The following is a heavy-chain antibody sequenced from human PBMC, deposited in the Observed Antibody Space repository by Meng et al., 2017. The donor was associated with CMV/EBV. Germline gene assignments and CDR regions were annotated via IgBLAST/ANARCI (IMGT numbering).Heavy chain of an antibody. J-gene: IGHJ6*02. D-gene: IGHD4-11*01. CDR2: IKQDGSEK. Sequence: GESLKISCAASGFTFSSYWMSWVRQAPGKGLEWVANIKQDGSEKYYVDSVKGRFTISRDNAKNSLYLQMNSLRAEDTAVYYCARDGADDDYGNSNYYYYYGMDVWGQGTTVTVSS. CDR1: GFTFSSYW. V-gene: IGHV3-7*01. CDR3: ARDGADDDYGNSNYYYYYGMDV.